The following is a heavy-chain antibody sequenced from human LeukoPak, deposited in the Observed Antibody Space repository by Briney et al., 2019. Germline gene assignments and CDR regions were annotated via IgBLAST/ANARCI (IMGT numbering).Heavy chain of an antibody. Sequence: AGGSLRLSCAASGFTFSSSAMSWVRQAPGKGLEWVSAISGSGGSTFYADSVKGRFTISRDNTKNTLYLQMNSLRGEDTAVYYCAKRPIVAADGTDYWGQGTLVTVSS. CDR3: AKRPIVAADGTDY. CDR2: ISGSGGST. CDR1: GFTFSSSA. J-gene: IGHJ4*02. V-gene: IGHV3-23*01. D-gene: IGHD6-13*01.